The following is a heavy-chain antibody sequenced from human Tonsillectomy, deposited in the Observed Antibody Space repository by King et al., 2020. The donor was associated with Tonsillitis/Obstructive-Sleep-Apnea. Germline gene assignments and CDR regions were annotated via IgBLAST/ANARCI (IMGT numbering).Heavy chain of an antibody. CDR1: GFTFSSYA. CDR3: AKDLTPGIVGATLWECPDAFDI. CDR2: ISGSGGST. J-gene: IGHJ3*02. Sequence: VQLVESGGGLVQPGGSLRLSCAASGFTFSSYAMSWVRQAPGKGLEWVSAISGSGGSTYYADSVKGRFTISRDNSKNTLYLQMNSLRAEDTAVYYCAKDLTPGIVGATLWECPDAFDIWGQGTMVTVSS. D-gene: IGHD1-26*01. V-gene: IGHV3-23*04.